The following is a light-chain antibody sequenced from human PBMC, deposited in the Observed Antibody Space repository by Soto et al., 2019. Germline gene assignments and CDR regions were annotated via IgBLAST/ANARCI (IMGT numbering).Light chain of an antibody. CDR3: QQSYSTPIT. CDR1: QSINIY. V-gene: IGKV1-39*01. Sequence: DIQMTQSPSSLSASVGDSVTITFRASQSINIYLSWYQQKPGKAPKLLINVASTLQGGVPSRFSGSGSGTEFTLTISSLQPEDFATYYCQQSYSTPITFGQGTRLEIK. CDR2: VAS. J-gene: IGKJ5*01.